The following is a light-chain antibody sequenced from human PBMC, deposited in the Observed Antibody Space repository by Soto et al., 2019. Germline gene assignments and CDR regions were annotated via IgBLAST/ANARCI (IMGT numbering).Light chain of an antibody. CDR2: GAS. CDR3: QQYVSSPRT. Sequence: EIVVTQSPGTLSLSPGERAILSCSASQSVSSSYLAWYQQKPGQAPRLLIYGASSRATGIPDRFSGSGSGTDFTLNISRLEPEDFAVYYCQQYVSSPRTFGQRTKLEIK. CDR1: QSVSSSY. V-gene: IGKV3-20*01. J-gene: IGKJ2*02.